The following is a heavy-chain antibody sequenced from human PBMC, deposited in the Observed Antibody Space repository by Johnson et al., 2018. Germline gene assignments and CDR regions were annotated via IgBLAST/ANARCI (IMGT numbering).Heavy chain of an antibody. V-gene: IGHV3-21*01. D-gene: IGHD3-22*01. CDR2: ISSSSRYI. Sequence: VQLVESGGGLVQPGRSLRLSCTGTGFTFGYYPMRWFRQAPGKGLEWVSSISSSSRYIYYADSVKGRFTISRDNAKNSLYLQMNSLRAEDTAVYYCARDKLYDYDSSAYYFGGYFQHWGQGTLVTVSS. CDR3: ARDKLYDYDSSAYYFGGYFQH. J-gene: IGHJ1*01. CDR1: GFTFGYYP.